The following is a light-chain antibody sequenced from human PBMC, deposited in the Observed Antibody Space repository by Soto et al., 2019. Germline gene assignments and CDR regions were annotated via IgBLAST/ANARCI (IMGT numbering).Light chain of an antibody. Sequence: DIQMTQSPSTLSASVGDSVSITCRASQSISSWLAWYQQKPGKAPKLLVYSASTLQSGVPSRFSGSGSGPDFTLTISSLQPEDSATYFCQQLNSYPQTFGQGTRLEIK. CDR2: SAS. CDR1: QSISSW. J-gene: IGKJ5*01. V-gene: IGKV1-5*01. CDR3: QQLNSYPQT.